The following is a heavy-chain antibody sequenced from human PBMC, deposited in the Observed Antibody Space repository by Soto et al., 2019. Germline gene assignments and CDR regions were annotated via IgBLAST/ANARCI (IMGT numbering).Heavy chain of an antibody. V-gene: IGHV3-30-3*01. CDR2: IAYDGSNK. CDR1: GFTFRSYA. J-gene: IGHJ6*02. CDR3: ARGDREDIAVVVGARPGEYGVDV. Sequence: QVQLVESGGGVVQPGRSLRLSCAASGFTFRSYAMHWVRQAPGKGLECVAVIAYDGSNKFYRDYEKGRFTISRDNSKNTLYLQINSLRYEDTAVYYCARGDREDIAVVVGARPGEYGVDVWGQGTTVTVSS. D-gene: IGHD2-15*01.